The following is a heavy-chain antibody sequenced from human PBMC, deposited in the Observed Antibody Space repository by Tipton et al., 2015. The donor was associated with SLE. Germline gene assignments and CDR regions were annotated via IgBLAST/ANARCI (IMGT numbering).Heavy chain of an antibody. Sequence: TLSLTCTVYGESLSGHYWVWIRQPPGKGLEWIGDINHSGRIDYNPSLMSRVTISEATSKNQFSLTLTSVTAADTAVYFCARGTSWYHSPGRDPDHPIDSWGQGTLVTVSS. CDR3: ARGTSWYHSPGRDPDHPIDS. J-gene: IGHJ4*02. CDR2: INHSGRI. D-gene: IGHD1-14*01. CDR1: GESLSGHY. V-gene: IGHV4-34*01.